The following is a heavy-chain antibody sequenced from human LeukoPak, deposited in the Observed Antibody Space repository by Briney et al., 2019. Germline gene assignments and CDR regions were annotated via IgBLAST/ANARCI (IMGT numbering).Heavy chain of an antibody. CDR2: INHSGST. D-gene: IGHD6-19*01. Sequence: SETLSLTCTVSGGSFSGYYWNWIRQSPGKGLEWIGEINHSGSTNYNPSLKSRVTISVDTSKNQFSLKLSSVTAADTTVYYCARGFGSGWSTLFDYWARETWSPSPQ. CDR3: ARGFGSGWSTLFDY. CDR1: GGSFSGYY. V-gene: IGHV4-34*01. J-gene: IGHJ4*02.